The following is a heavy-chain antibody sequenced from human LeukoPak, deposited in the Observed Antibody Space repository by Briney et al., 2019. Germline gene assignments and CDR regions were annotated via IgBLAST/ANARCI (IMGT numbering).Heavy chain of an antibody. CDR1: GFTFSSYG. J-gene: IGHJ4*02. Sequence: GGSLRLSCAASGFTFSSYGMHWVRQAPGKGLEWVSAISGSGGSTYYADSVKGRFTISRDNSKNTLYLQMSSLRAEDTAVYYCAREMTTAYALDYWGQGTLVTVSS. V-gene: IGHV3-23*01. CDR2: ISGSGGST. CDR3: AREMTTAYALDY. D-gene: IGHD4-17*01.